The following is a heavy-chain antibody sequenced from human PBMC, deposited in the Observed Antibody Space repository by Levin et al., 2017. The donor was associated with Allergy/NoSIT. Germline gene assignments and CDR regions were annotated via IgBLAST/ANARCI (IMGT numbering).Heavy chain of an antibody. CDR3: AREGGGGAMNF. J-gene: IGHJ4*02. Sequence: KVSCQGSGYTFTSYWLAWVRHVPGKGLEWLGIIYPGDSDTIYSPSFQGHVTISADRSTNTAYLQWSSLKASDTAMYFCAREGGGGAMNFWGQGTLVTVSS. D-gene: IGHD1-26*01. CDR1: GYTFTSYW. V-gene: IGHV5-51*01. CDR2: IYPGDSDT.